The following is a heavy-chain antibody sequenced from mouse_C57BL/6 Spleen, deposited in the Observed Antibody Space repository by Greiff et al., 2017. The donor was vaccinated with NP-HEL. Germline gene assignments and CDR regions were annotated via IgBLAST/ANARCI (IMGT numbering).Heavy chain of an antibody. CDR1: GYTFTSYW. CDR2: IHPNSGST. CDR3: VGGYYGSDWYFDV. V-gene: IGHV1-64*01. Sequence: QVQLQQPGAELVKPGASVKLSCKASGYTFTSYWMHWVKQRPRQGLEWIGMIHPNSGSTNYNEKFKSKATLTVDKSSSTAYMQLSSLTSEDSAVYYCVGGYYGSDWYFDVWGTGTTVTVSS. J-gene: IGHJ1*03. D-gene: IGHD1-1*01.